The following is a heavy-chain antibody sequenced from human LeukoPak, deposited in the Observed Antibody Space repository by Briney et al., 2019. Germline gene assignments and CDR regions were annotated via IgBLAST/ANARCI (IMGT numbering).Heavy chain of an antibody. CDR3: AREAVRGVITNNAFDI. CDR2: IYSGGST. Sequence: GESLRLSCAASGFTVSSNYMSWVRQAPGKGLEWVSIIYSGGSTYYADSVKGRFTISRDNSKNTLYLQMNSLRAEDTAVYYCAREAVRGVITNNAFDIWGQGTMVTVSS. J-gene: IGHJ3*02. V-gene: IGHV3-53*01. CDR1: GFTVSSNY. D-gene: IGHD3-10*01.